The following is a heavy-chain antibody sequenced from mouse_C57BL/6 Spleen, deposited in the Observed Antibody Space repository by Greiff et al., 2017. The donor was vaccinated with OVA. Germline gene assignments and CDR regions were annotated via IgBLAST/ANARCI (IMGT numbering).Heavy chain of an antibody. V-gene: IGHV1-50*01. CDR1: GYTFTSYW. CDR2: IDPSDSYT. J-gene: IGHJ2*01. D-gene: IGHD3-2*02. Sequence: QVQLQQPGAELVKPGASVKLSCKASGYTFTSYWMQWVKQRPGQGLEWIGEIDPSDSYTNYTQKFKGKATLTVDTSSSTAYMQLSSLTSEDSAVYYCARSGPCDYWGQGTTLTVSS. CDR3: ARSGPCDY.